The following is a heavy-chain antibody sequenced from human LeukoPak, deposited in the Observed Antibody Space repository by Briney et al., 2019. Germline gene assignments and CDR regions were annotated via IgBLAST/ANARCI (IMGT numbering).Heavy chain of an antibody. CDR1: GFTFSSYA. V-gene: IGHV3-30-3*01. J-gene: IGHJ4*02. CDR3: ARTGLRDSYGGFDY. D-gene: IGHD5-18*01. CDR2: ISYDGSNK. Sequence: GGSLRLSCAASGFTFSSYAMHWVRQAPGKGLEWVAVISYDGSNKYYADSVKGRFTISRDNSKNTLYLQMNSLRAEDTAVYYCARTGLRDSYGGFDYWGQGTLVTVSS.